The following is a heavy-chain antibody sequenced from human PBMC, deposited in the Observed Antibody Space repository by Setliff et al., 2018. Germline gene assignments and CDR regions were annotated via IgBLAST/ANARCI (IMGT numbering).Heavy chain of an antibody. V-gene: IGHV4-30-4*08. CDR1: GGSISSGDYY. Sequence: TSETLSLTCTVSGGSISSGDYYWSWIRQPPGKGLEWIGYIYSSGSTYYNPSLKSRVSISVDTSKNQFSLKLSSGTAADTAVYYCARESRYYYDNLGTLDYWGQGTLVTVSS. J-gene: IGHJ4*02. CDR3: ARESRYYYDNLGTLDY. CDR2: IYSSGST. D-gene: IGHD3-22*01.